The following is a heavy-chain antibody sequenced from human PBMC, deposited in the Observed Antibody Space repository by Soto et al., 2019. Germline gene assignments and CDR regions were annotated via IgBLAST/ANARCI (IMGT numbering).Heavy chain of an antibody. V-gene: IGHV4-59*01. CDR1: GCSISTFY. Sequence: ETLSLTCTVSGCSISTFYWSWVRQPPGKGVEWIGYIYYTGTTNYNPSLQSRVTMSVDTSKKQFSLKLNSVTAADTAVYYCARGGGLKIFGGGWFDPWGQGTLVTVSS. D-gene: IGHD3-3*01. CDR2: IYYTGTT. CDR3: ARGGGLKIFGGGWFDP. J-gene: IGHJ5*02.